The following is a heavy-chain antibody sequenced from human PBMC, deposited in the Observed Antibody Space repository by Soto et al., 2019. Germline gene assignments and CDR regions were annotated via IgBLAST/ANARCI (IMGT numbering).Heavy chain of an antibody. CDR1: GFIFSPYG. CDR3: VREDSCRDDSSP. J-gene: IGHJ5*02. V-gene: IGHV3-33*01. Sequence: QVQLVESGGSVVQPGRSLRLSCTTSGFIFSPYGIHWVRQAPDRGLEWVAVIWSDGSKTSYAESVKGRFIISRDDSTKTLYLERTSLVVDDTGVYYCVREDSCRDDSSPWGQGTLVTVSS. CDR2: IWSDGSKT. D-gene: IGHD3-22*01.